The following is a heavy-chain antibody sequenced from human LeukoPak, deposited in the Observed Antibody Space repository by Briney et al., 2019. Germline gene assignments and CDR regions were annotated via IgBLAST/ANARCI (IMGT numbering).Heavy chain of an antibody. V-gene: IGHV1-69*13. D-gene: IGHD6-13*01. Sequence: ASVKVSCKASGGTFSSYAISWVRQAPGQGLEWMGGIIPIFGTANYAQKFQGGVTITADESTSTAYMELSSLRSEDTAVYYCASGRLRSSWYAPEGDYWGQGTLVTVSS. CDR3: ASGRLRSSWYAPEGDY. CDR2: IIPIFGTA. J-gene: IGHJ4*02. CDR1: GGTFSSYA.